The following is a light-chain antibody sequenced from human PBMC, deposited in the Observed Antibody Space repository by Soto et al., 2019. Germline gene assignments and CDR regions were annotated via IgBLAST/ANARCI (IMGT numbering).Light chain of an antibody. V-gene: IGKV2-30*01. Sequence: DVVMTQSPLSLPVTLGQPASISCRSSQSLVFTNGNTYLDWIQQRPGQSPRRLIYEVSKRASGVPDRFSGSGSGTEFTLKISRVEAEDIGVYYFMHGTYWPRTFGQGTKVEIK. J-gene: IGKJ1*01. CDR1: QSLVFTNGNTY. CDR3: MHGTYWPRT. CDR2: EVS.